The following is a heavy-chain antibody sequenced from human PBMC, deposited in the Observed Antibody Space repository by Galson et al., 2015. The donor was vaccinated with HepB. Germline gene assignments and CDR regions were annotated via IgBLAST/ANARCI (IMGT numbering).Heavy chain of an antibody. J-gene: IGHJ4*02. CDR3: ARISRDFWSGYYSFDY. CDR1: GFSLSTSGMC. D-gene: IGHD3-3*01. Sequence: PALVKPTQTLTLTCTFSGFSLSTSGMCVRWIRQPPGKALEWLALIDWDDDKYFSTSLKTRLTISKDTSKNQVVLTMTNMDPVDTATYYCARISRDFWSGYYSFDYWGQGTLVTVSS. CDR2: IDWDDDK. V-gene: IGHV2-70*01.